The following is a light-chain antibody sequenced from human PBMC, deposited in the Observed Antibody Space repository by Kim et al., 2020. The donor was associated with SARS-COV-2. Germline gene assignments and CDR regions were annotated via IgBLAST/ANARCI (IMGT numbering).Light chain of an antibody. CDR3: QQYANSPIT. J-gene: IGKJ5*01. V-gene: IGKV3-20*01. Sequence: YPGERGTLSCRDSQSVTRNFLAWYQHQPGQAPRLLIYGASSRATGIPDRFSGSGSGTDFTLTISRLEPEDFAVYYCQQYANSPITFGQGTRLEIK. CDR2: GAS. CDR1: QSVTRNF.